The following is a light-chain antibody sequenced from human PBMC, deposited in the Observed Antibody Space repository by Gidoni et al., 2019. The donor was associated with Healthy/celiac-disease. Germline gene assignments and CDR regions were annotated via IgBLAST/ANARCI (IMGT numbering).Light chain of an antibody. J-gene: IGKJ1*01. CDR3: LQDYNSPRT. Sequence: AIQMTQSPSSLFASVGDRVTITCRASQGIRNDLGWYQQKPGNAPKLLNYAASSLQSGVPSRFSGSGSGTDFTLTISSLQPEDFATYYCLQDYNSPRTFGQGTKVEIK. CDR1: QGIRND. V-gene: IGKV1-6*01. CDR2: AAS.